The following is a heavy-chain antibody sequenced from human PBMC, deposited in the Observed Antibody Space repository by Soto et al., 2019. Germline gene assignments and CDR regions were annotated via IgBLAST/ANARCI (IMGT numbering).Heavy chain of an antibody. V-gene: IGHV4-59*08. CDR2: IYSSSST. D-gene: IGHD3-16*01. CDR3: ARHRDYPKNRPIDY. CDR1: GGSISSYY. J-gene: IGHJ4*02. Sequence: SETLSLTCTVCGGSISSYYWSWIRQPPGKGVEWIGYIYSSSSTNYNRSLPSRVTISVVTSKNQFSLKVSSVTAADTAVYYCARHRDYPKNRPIDYGGQGPLLTVSS.